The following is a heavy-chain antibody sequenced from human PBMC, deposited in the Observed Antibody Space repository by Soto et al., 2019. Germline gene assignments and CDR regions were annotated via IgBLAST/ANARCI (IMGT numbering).Heavy chain of an antibody. Sequence: GGSLRLSCAASGLTFSTYAMSWVRQAPGKGLEWVSGISANGGETSYADSVKGRFTISRDNSKNTLYLQMNSLRAEDTALYYCAKGHCSGTSYYFCNYYYYMDVWGKGTTVTVSS. V-gene: IGHV3-23*01. J-gene: IGHJ6*03. CDR1: GLTFSTYA. CDR3: AKGHCSGTSYYFCNYYYYMDV. D-gene: IGHD2-2*01. CDR2: ISANGGET.